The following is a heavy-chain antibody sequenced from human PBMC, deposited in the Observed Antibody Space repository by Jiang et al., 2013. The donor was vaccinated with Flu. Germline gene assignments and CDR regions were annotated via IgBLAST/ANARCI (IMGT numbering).Heavy chain of an antibody. Sequence: QLVESGGGVVQPGMSLRLSCAASGFTFSSYAMSWVRQAPGKGLEWVSAISGSGGSTYYADSVKGRFTISRDNSKNTLYLQMNSLRAEDTAVYYCAKDHNYDILTGPPFDYWGQGTLVTVSS. J-gene: IGHJ4*02. V-gene: IGHV3-23*04. D-gene: IGHD3-9*01. CDR1: GFTFSSYA. CDR2: ISGSGGST. CDR3: AKDHNYDILTGPPFDY.